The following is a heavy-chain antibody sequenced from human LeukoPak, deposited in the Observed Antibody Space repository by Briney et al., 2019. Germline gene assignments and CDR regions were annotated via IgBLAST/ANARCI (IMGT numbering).Heavy chain of an antibody. CDR2: IKRDGSET. V-gene: IGHV3-7*01. D-gene: IGHD3-10*01. Sequence: GGSLRLSCEASGFIFSSQWMSWVRQAPGKGLEWVANIKRDGSETYYVNSVKGRFTISRDNSKNTLYLQMNSLRAEDTAVYYCARPMWGGSGSYLPLDYWGQGTLVTVSS. CDR3: ARPMWGGSGSYLPLDY. CDR1: GFIFSSQW. J-gene: IGHJ4*02.